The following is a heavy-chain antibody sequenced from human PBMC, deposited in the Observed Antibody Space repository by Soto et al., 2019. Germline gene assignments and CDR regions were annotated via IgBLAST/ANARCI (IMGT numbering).Heavy chain of an antibody. Sequence: GESLKISCAASGFTFSSYAMSWVRQAPGKGLEWVSAISGSGGSTYYADSVKGRFTISRDNSKNTLYLQMNSLRAEDTAVYYCAKVSGYSLLWFGELLYWGQGTLVTVSS. CDR3: AKVSGYSLLWFGELLY. J-gene: IGHJ4*02. CDR2: ISGSGGST. CDR1: GFTFSSYA. V-gene: IGHV3-23*01. D-gene: IGHD3-10*01.